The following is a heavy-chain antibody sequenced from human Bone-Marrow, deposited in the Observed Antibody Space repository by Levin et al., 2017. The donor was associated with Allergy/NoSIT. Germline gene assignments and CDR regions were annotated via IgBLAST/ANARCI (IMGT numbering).Heavy chain of an antibody. V-gene: IGHV1-69*01. D-gene: IGHD2-2*01. CDR1: GGTFSSYA. Sequence: KISCKASGGTFSSYAISWVRQAPGQGLEWMGGIIPIFGTANYAQKFQGRVTITADESTSTAYMELSSLRSEDTAVYYCARNRIQRERYCSSTSCSNKGWFDPWGQGTLVTVSS. CDR3: ARNRIQRERYCSSTSCSNKGWFDP. CDR2: IIPIFGTA. J-gene: IGHJ5*02.